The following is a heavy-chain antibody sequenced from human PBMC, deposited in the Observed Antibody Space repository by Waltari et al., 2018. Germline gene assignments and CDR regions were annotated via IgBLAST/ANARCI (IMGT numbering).Heavy chain of an antibody. Sequence: EVQLVESGGGLVQPGGSLRLSCAASGFTFSSYWMSWVRQAPGKGLGWGANRKQDGSEKYYVDSVKGRFTIARDNAKNSVYLQMNSLRAEDTAVYYCARGSGTYYGRGAFDIWGQGTMVTVSS. CDR2: RKQDGSEK. D-gene: IGHD1-26*01. CDR3: ARGSGTYYGRGAFDI. CDR1: GFTFSSYW. V-gene: IGHV3-7*01. J-gene: IGHJ3*02.